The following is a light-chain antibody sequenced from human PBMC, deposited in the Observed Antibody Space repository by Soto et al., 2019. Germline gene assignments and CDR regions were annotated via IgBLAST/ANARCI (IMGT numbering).Light chain of an antibody. J-gene: IGKJ3*01. CDR2: AAS. Sequence: EIVLTQSPGTLSLSPGERATLSCRASQSVSSDYLAWYQQKPGQAPRLLIYAASTRPPGIPDRFSGSGSGTDFTLTISRVEPDDFALYYCQQYGASIFTFGPGTRVDVK. CDR1: QSVSSDY. V-gene: IGKV3-20*01. CDR3: QQYGASIFT.